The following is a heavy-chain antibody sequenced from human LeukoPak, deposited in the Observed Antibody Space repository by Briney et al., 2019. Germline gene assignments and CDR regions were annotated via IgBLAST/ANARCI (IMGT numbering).Heavy chain of an antibody. J-gene: IGHJ5*02. V-gene: IGHV3-21*01. CDR3: ARDGVLGSREFDP. Sequence: GGTLRLSCAASGFTFSSYSMNWVRQAPGKGLEWVSSISSSSSYIYYADSVKGRFTISRDNAKNSLYLQMNSLRAEDTAVYYCARDGVLGSREFDPWGQGTLVTVSS. CDR2: ISSSSSYI. CDR1: GFTFSSYS. D-gene: IGHD3-10*01.